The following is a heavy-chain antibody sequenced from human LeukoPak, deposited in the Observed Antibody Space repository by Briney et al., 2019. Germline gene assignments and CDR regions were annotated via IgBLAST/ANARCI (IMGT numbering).Heavy chain of an antibody. Sequence: ASVKVSCKASGYTFTSYAMHWVRQAPGQRLEWMGWINVGNGNTKYSQKFQGRVTITRDTSASTAYMELSSLRSEDTAVYYCARGDIVVVPATPSGFDPWGQGTLVTVSS. J-gene: IGHJ5*02. CDR3: ARGDIVVVPATPSGFDP. D-gene: IGHD2-2*01. CDR2: INVGNGNT. V-gene: IGHV1-3*01. CDR1: GYTFTSYA.